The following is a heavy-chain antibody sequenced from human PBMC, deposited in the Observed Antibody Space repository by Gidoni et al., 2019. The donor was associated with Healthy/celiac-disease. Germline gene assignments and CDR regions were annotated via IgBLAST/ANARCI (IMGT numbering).Heavy chain of an antibody. CDR3: AREWCGSSCTYYYGMDV. CDR1: GYTFTSYY. CDR2: INPSGGST. V-gene: IGHV1-46*01. D-gene: IGHD6-13*01. Sequence: QVQLVQSGAEVKKPGASVKVSCKASGYTFTSYYMHWVRQAPGQGLEWMGIINPSGGSTSYAQKFQGRVTMTRDTSTSTVYMELSSLRSEDTAVYYCAREWCGSSCTYYYGMDVWGQGTTVTVSS. J-gene: IGHJ6*02.